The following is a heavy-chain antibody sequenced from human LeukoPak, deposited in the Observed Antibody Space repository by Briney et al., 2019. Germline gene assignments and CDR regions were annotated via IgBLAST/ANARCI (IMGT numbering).Heavy chain of an antibody. J-gene: IGHJ4*02. CDR3: ARTLRDGYNYIDN. D-gene: IGHD5-24*01. V-gene: IGHV4-30-4*01. CDR1: GGSISSGDYY. CDR2: IYYSGST. Sequence: PSETLSLTCTVSGGSISSGDYYWSWIRQPPGKGLEWIGYIYYSGSTYYNPSLKSRVTISADTPKNQFSLKLSSVTAAETAVYYCARTLRDGYNYIDNWGQGTLVTVSS.